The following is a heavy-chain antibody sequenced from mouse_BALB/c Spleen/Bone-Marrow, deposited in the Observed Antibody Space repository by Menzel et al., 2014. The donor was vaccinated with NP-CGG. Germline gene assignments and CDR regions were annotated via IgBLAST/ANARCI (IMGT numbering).Heavy chain of an antibody. J-gene: IGHJ3*01. V-gene: IGHV14-3*02. CDR1: GFNIKDTY. D-gene: IGHD1-1*01. Sequence: VQLQQSGAELVKPGASVKLSCTASGFNIKDTYVHWVKQRPEQGLEWIGRIDPANGNTKYDPKFQGKATITADTSSNTAYLRLGSLTSEDTAVYYCAPYYYGSSSFAYWGQGTLVTVSA. CDR2: IDPANGNT. CDR3: APYYYGSSSFAY.